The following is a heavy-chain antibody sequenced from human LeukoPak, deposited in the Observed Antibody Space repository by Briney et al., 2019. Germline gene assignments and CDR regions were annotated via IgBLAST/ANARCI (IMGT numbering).Heavy chain of an antibody. CDR3: ASVSAAMTHWHFDL. D-gene: IGHD2-2*01. CDR2: INTDGRSA. Sequence: GGSLRLSCAASRFTFSSYWMHWVGQAPGKGPLWVSRINTDGRSASYPDSVKGRFTVSRDNAKNTLFLQMNSLRTEDTAVYYCASVSAAMTHWHFDLWGRGTLVTVSS. V-gene: IGHV3-74*01. CDR1: RFTFSSYW. J-gene: IGHJ2*01.